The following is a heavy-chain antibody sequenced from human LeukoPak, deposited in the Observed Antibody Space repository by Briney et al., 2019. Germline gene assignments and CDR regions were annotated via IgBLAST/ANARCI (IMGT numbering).Heavy chain of an antibody. V-gene: IGHV3-30*18. D-gene: IGHD3-10*01. J-gene: IGHJ5*02. CDR1: GFTFSSYG. CDR3: AKDRQGGWFGELLYRPGWESWFDP. Sequence: GGSLRLSCAASGFTFSSYGMHWVRQAPGKGLEWVAVISYDGSNKYYADSVKGRFTISRDNSKNTLYLQMNSLRAEDTAVYYCAKDRQGGWFGELLYRPGWESWFDPWGQGTLVTVSS. CDR2: ISYDGSNK.